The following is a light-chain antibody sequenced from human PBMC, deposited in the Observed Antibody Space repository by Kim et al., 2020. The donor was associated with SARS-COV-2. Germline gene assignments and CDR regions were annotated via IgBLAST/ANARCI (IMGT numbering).Light chain of an antibody. V-gene: IGKV3-20*01. CDR3: QQYGTSPCT. CDR1: LSVASNY. Sequence: IVLTQSPGTLSLSPGETATLSCRASLSVASNYLAWYQQKPGQAPRLLIFDASTRATGISDRFSGSGSGTDFSLTISRLEPEDFAVYYCQQYGTSPCTFGQGTKLEI. CDR2: DAS. J-gene: IGKJ2*02.